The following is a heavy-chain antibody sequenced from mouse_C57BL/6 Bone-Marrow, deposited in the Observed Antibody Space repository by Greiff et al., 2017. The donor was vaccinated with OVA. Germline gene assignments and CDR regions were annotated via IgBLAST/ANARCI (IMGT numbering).Heavy chain of an antibody. CDR2: IDPENGDT. J-gene: IGHJ1*03. CDR1: GFNIKDDY. D-gene: IGHD1-1*01. CDR3: TITTGWYFDV. V-gene: IGHV14-4*01. Sequence: EVQLQQSGAELVRPGASVKLSCTASGFNIKDDYMHWVKQRPEQGLEWIGWIDPENGDTEYASKFQGKATITADTSSNTAYLQLSSLTSEDTAVYYCTITTGWYFDVWGTGTTVTVSS.